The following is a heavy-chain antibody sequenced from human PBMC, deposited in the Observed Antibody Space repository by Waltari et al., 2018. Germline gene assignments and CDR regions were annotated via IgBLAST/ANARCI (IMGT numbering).Heavy chain of an antibody. D-gene: IGHD1-7*01. J-gene: IGHJ4*02. CDR2: IVNGGNTT. V-gene: IGHV3-48*03. Sequence: DVQLVESGGGLVRPGGSLRLSCVGSGFTFSSYEMNWVRQVPGKGLEWVSYIVNGGNTTYYADSVQGRFTISRDDAKNSLYMQMNSLGVEDTALYYCARKVYGTTYFDYWGQGTLVAVSS. CDR3: ARKVYGTTYFDY. CDR1: GFTFSSYE.